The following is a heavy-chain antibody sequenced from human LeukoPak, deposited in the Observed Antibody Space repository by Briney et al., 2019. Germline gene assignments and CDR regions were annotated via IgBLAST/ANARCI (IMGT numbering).Heavy chain of an antibody. D-gene: IGHD6-19*01. V-gene: IGHV3-74*01. CDR1: GFTFSNSW. Sequence: PGGSLRVSCAASGFTFSNSWMHWVRQAPGDGLVWVSRMDRDGNTIDYADSVKGRFTISRDNAKNSLYLQMNSLRAEDTAVYYCARDQGIAVGGTGVDYWGQGTLVTVSS. J-gene: IGHJ4*02. CDR2: MDRDGNTI. CDR3: ARDQGIAVGGTGVDY.